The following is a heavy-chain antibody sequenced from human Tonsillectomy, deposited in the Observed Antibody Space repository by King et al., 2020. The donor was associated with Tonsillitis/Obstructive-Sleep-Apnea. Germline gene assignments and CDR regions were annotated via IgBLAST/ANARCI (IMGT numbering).Heavy chain of an antibody. CDR2: ISYDGSNK. V-gene: IGHV3-30*18. CDR1: GFTFSSYG. Sequence: VQLVESGGGVVQPGRSLRLSCAASGFTFSSYGMHWVRQAPGKGLEWVAVISYDGSNKCYADSVKGRFTISGDNSKNTLYLQMNSLRAEDTAVYYCAKDRFDFWSGSDYWGQGTLVTVSS. J-gene: IGHJ4*02. CDR3: AKDRFDFWSGSDY. D-gene: IGHD3-3*01.